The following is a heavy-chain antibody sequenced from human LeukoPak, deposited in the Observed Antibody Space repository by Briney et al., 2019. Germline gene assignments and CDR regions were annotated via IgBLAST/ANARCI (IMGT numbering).Heavy chain of an antibody. V-gene: IGHV1-8*01. D-gene: IGHD6-19*01. Sequence: ASVKVSCKASGYTFTSYDINWVRQATGQGLEWMGWMNPNSGNTGYAQKFQGRVTMTRNTSISTAYLELSSLRSEDTAVYYCARGRPWLREADAFDIWGQGTMATVSS. CDR2: MNPNSGNT. CDR1: GYTFTSYD. J-gene: IGHJ3*02. CDR3: ARGRPWLREADAFDI.